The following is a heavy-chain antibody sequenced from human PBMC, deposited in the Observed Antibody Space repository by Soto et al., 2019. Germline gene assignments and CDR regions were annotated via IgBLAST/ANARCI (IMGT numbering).Heavy chain of an antibody. D-gene: IGHD2-15*01. CDR3: ARAGAAPYYYYGMDV. CDR1: GYTFTTYR. Sequence: ASVKVSCKASGYTFTTYRINWVRQVPGQGLEWMGWISTDNGNTKYAQKFQGRVTLTTDTSMSTAYMELRSLISDDTAVYYCARAGAAPYYYYGMDVWGQGTRVTVSS. CDR2: ISTDNGNT. V-gene: IGHV1-18*01. J-gene: IGHJ6*02.